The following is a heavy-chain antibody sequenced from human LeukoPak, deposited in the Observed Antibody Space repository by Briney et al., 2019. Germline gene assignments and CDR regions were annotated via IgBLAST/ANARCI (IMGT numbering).Heavy chain of an antibody. CDR3: ARDRGSTVTTVGY. J-gene: IGHJ4*02. D-gene: IGHD4-17*01. CDR2: ISRSAATT. V-gene: IGHV3-11*04. Sequence: GGPLRLSCVTSGFSFSDYYMMWIRQAPGKGPEWVAHISRSAATTLYADSVKGRFTVSRDNAKNSLYLEMTSLRAEDTAVYYCARDRGSTVTTVGYWGQGTLVTVSS. CDR1: GFSFSDYY.